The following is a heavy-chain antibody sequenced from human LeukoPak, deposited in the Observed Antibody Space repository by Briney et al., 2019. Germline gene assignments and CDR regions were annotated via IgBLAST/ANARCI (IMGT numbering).Heavy chain of an antibody. V-gene: IGHV3-53*01. CDR2: IYSGGST. D-gene: IGHD1-26*01. CDR1: GFTFSSYA. Sequence: GGSLRLSCAASGFTFSSYAMSWVREAPGKGLEWVSVIYSGGSTYYADSVKGRFTISRDNSKNTLYLQMNSLRAEDTAAYYCASSGSYGTWYFDYWGQGTLVTVSS. CDR3: ASSGSYGTWYFDY. J-gene: IGHJ4*02.